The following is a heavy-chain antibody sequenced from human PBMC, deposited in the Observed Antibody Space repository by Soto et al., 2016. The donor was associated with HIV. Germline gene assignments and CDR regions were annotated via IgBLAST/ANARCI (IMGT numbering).Heavy chain of an antibody. V-gene: IGHV1-2*02. Sequence: QVQLVQSGAEVKKPGASVKVSCKTSGYTFTGYYMQWVRQAPGQGLEWMGWINPNSGGTNYAQKFQGRVTMTRHTSLSTAYMELSRLRSDDTVIYYCARPNRYGGNSVDYWGQGTLVTVSS. J-gene: IGHJ4*02. CDR3: ARPNRYGGNSVDY. CDR1: GYTFTGYY. CDR2: INPNSGGT. D-gene: IGHD4-17*01.